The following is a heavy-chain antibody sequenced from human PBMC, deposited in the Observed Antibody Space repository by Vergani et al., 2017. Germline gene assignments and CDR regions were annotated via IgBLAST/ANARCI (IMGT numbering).Heavy chain of an antibody. Sequence: QVQLQESGPGLVKPSQTLSLTCTVSGGSISSGGYYWSWIRQHPGKGLEWIGYIYYSGSTYYTPSLKRRVTISVDTSKNQLSLKLSSVTAADTAVYYCARGSGKYYYDSSGYYLGYWGQGTLVTVSS. V-gene: IGHV4-31*03. D-gene: IGHD3-22*01. CDR2: IYYSGST. CDR3: ARGSGKYYYDSSGYYLGY. J-gene: IGHJ4*02. CDR1: GGSISSGGYY.